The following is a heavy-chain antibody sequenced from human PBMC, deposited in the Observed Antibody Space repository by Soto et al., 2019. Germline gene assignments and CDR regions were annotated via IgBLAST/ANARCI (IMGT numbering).Heavy chain of an antibody. CDR2: ITPFNGDV. V-gene: IGHV1-45*02. CDR3: ATGGAGPAPFTWELPDH. D-gene: IGHD1-26*01. Sequence: QMQLVQSGVEVKKTGSSVKVSCKASGYTFPQHYLHWVRQAPGQALEWMGWITPFNGDVNYAQKFQERVTITRDRSLNTAYMEMSSLKSEDTAMYYCATGGAGPAPFTWELPDHWGQGTLVTVSS. J-gene: IGHJ4*02. CDR1: GYTFPQHY.